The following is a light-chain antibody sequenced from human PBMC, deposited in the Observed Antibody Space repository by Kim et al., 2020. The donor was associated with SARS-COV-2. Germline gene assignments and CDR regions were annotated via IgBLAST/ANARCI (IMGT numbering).Light chain of an antibody. CDR2: AAS. CDR1: QGIRKD. J-gene: IGKJ2*01. CDR3: LQHNSYPRYT. V-gene: IGKV1-17*01. Sequence: DIQMTQSPSSLSASVGDRVTITCRASQGIRKDLGWYQQKPGKVPKRLIYAASILESGVPSRFSGSGSGTDFSLTISSLQPEDFATYYCLQHNSYPRYTFGQGTKLEI.